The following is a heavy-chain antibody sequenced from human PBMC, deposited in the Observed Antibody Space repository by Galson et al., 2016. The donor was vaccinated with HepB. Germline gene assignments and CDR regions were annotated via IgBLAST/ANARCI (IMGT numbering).Heavy chain of an antibody. V-gene: IGHV3-43D*04. CDR3: AKVRLSGWYQGAFDI. CDR2: INWDGDSK. J-gene: IGHJ3*02. CDR1: GFNFDDYA. D-gene: IGHD6-19*01. Sequence: SLRLSCAASGFNFDDYAMHWVRQAPGKGLEWVSLINWDGDSKEFGDSVKGRFSISRDNSKNSLYLQMNNLRTEDTALYYCAKVRLSGWYQGAFDIWGQGTLVTVSS.